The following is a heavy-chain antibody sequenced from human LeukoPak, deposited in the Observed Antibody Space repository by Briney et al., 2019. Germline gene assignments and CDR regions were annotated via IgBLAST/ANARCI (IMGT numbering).Heavy chain of an antibody. CDR3: VRDRPHNCFDP. CDR1: EFTFSSYW. Sequence: GGSLRLSCAASEFTFSSYWMHWVRQVPGKGLVYIASIDNDGTNTNYADFVKGRFTISRDNAKNTLYLQMNSLRVEDTAVYYCVRDRPHNCFDPWGQGTLVTVSS. D-gene: IGHD6-6*01. J-gene: IGHJ5*02. V-gene: IGHV3-74*01. CDR2: IDNDGTNT.